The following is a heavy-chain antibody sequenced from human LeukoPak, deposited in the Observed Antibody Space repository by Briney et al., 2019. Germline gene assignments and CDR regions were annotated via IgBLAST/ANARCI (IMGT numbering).Heavy chain of an antibody. D-gene: IGHD3-22*01. Sequence: ASVKVSCKASGYTFTGYYMHWVREAPGQGLEWMGWINPNSGGTNYAQKFQGRVTMTRDTSISTAYMELSRLRSADTAVYYCARDRYYYDSSGYYSPWGQGTLVTVSS. CDR3: ARDRYYYDSSGYYSP. CDR2: INPNSGGT. V-gene: IGHV1-2*02. J-gene: IGHJ5*02. CDR1: GYTFTGYY.